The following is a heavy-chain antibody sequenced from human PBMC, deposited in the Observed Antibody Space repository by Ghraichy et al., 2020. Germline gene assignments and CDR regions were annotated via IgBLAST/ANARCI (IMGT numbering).Heavy chain of an antibody. CDR2: ISATGATT. V-gene: IGHV3-23*01. CDR3: AHVPAAMFSYKSDMDV. J-gene: IGHJ6*02. CDR1: AFTFSNYA. D-gene: IGHD2-2*01. Sequence: GGSLRLSCAASAFTFSNYAMSWVRQAPGRGLEWVSGISATGATTYYAESVKGRAIISRDNSKNILELQMVNLRVEDTAVYYCAHVPAAMFSYKSDMDVWGQGTTCTVSS.